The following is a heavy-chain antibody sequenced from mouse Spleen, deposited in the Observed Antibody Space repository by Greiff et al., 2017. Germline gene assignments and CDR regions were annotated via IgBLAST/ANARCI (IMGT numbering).Heavy chain of an antibody. D-gene: IGHD1-1*01. CDR2: INSDGGST. CDR1: EYEFPSHD. J-gene: IGHJ3*01. Sequence: EVQLVESGGGLVQPGESLKLSCESNEYEFPSHDMSWVRKTPEKRLELVAAINSDGGSTYYPDTMERRFIISRDNTKKTLYLQMSSLKSEDTAMYYCARGANYYGSTWFAYWGQGTLVTVSA. CDR3: ARGANYYGSTWFAY. V-gene: IGHV5-2*01.